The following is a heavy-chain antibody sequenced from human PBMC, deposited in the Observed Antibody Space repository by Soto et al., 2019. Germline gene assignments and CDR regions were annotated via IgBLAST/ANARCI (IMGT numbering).Heavy chain of an antibody. CDR3: AVTPNCGRDCSAASYWYFDI. CDR2: ISGDSGRT. J-gene: IGHJ2*01. D-gene: IGHD2-21*02. Sequence: EVQLLESGGGLVQPGGSVRLSCAASGLTFGNYVMSWVCQAPGKGLEWVSAISGDSGRTYYADSVKGRFTISRDNSKNTLYLQMSTLRAEDTAVYYCAVTPNCGRDCSAASYWYFDIWGRGTLVTVSS. V-gene: IGHV3-23*01. CDR1: GLTFGNYV.